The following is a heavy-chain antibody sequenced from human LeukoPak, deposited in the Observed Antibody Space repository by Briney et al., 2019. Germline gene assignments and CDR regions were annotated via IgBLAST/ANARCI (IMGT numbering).Heavy chain of an antibody. J-gene: IGHJ4*02. CDR3: ARASEIVVVTATAHYFDY. V-gene: IGHV4-59*01. CDR1: GGSISSYY. Sequence: PSETLSLTCTVAGGSISSYYWSWIRQPPGKRLERIGYIYYSGSTNYNPSPKSRVTISVDTSKNQFSLKLSSVTAADTAVYYCARASEIVVVTATAHYFDYWGQGTLVTVSS. CDR2: IYYSGST. D-gene: IGHD2-21*02.